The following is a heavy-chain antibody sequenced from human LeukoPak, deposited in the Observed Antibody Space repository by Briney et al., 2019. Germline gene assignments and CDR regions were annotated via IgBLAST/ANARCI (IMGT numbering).Heavy chain of an antibody. Sequence: SETLSLTCTVSGYSISSGYYWGWVRQSPGKGLEWIGSFYHSGSTYYNPSLKSRVTISVDTSKNQFSLKLNSVTAADTAVYYCAGKYYYDISGYFYVDWWGQGTLVTVSS. CDR2: FYHSGST. CDR3: AGKYYYDISGYFYVDW. CDR1: GYSISSGYY. D-gene: IGHD3-22*01. V-gene: IGHV4-38-2*02. J-gene: IGHJ4*02.